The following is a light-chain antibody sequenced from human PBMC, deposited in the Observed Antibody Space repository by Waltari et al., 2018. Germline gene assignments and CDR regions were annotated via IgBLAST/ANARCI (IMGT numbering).Light chain of an antibody. J-gene: IGLJ3*02. Sequence: SYVVTQPPSVSVAPGQTARNSCGGTDFGSKPVHWYQQKPGQAPVLVVFDDRFRPSGIPGRFSGSNSGNTATLTINRVEAGDEADYYCQVWDSRSDHVVFGGGTKLTLL. CDR2: DDR. CDR3: QVWDSRSDHVV. V-gene: IGLV3-21*02. CDR1: DFGSKP.